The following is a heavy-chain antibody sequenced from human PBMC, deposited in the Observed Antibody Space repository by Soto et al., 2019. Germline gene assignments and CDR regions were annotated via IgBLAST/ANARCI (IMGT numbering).Heavy chain of an antibody. CDR2: ISFDGSTE. Sequence: QVQLVESGGGVVQPGRSLRLSCAASGFTFISYAMHWVRQAPGKGLEWVAVISFDGSTEYYADSVKGRFTISRDNSKNTVYLQMNSLRSEDTAVYYCARSRHGVGSYTHFYYGLDVWGQGTTVTVSS. CDR3: ARSRHGVGSYTHFYYGLDV. J-gene: IGHJ6*02. CDR1: GFTFISYA. V-gene: IGHV3-30-3*01. D-gene: IGHD3-10*01.